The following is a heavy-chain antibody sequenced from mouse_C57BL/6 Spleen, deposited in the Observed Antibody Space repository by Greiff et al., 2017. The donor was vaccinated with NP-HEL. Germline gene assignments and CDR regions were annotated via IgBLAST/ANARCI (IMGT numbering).Heavy chain of an antibody. D-gene: IGHD1-1*01. J-gene: IGHJ1*03. V-gene: IGHV1-81*01. CDR1: GYTFTSYG. CDR3: ARSDTTVVAHWYFDV. Sequence: VQLQQSGAELARPGASVKLSCKASGYTFTSYGISWVKQRTGQGLEWIGEIYPRSGNTYYNEKFKGKATLTADKSSSTAYMELRSLTSEDSAVYFCARSDTTVVAHWYFDVWGTGTTVTVSS. CDR2: IYPRSGNT.